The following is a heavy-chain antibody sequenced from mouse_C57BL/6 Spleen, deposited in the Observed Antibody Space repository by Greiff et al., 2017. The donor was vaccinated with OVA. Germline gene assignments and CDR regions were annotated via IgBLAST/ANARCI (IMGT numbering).Heavy chain of an antibody. CDR2: IDPETGGT. CDR3: TREDLPWFAY. D-gene: IGHD6-1*01. J-gene: IGHJ3*01. CDR1: GYTFTDYE. Sequence: QVHVKQSGAELVRPGASVTLSCKASGYTFTDYEMHWVKQTPVHGLEWIGAIDPETGGTAYNQKFKGKAILTADKSSSTAYMELRSLTSEDSAVYYCTREDLPWFAYWGQGTLVTVSA. V-gene: IGHV1-15*01.